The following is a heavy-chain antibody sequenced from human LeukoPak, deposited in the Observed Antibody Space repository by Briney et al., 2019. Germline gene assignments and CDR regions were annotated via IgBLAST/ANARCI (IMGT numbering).Heavy chain of an antibody. V-gene: IGHV1-8*01. CDR3: ASFITMVRGVNGFDY. Sequence: ASVKVSCKASGYTFTSYDINWVRQATGQGLEWMGWMNPNSGNTGYAQKFQGRVTMTRNTSISTAYMELSSLRSEDTAVYYCASFITMVRGVNGFDYWGQGTLVTVSS. CDR2: MNPNSGNT. D-gene: IGHD3-10*01. J-gene: IGHJ4*02. CDR1: GYTFTSYD.